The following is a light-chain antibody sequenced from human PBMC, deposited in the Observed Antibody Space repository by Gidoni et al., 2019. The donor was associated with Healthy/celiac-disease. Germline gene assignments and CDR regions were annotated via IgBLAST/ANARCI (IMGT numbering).Light chain of an antibody. CDR2: DAS. CDR1: QSVSSH. CDR3: QQRSNWPPL. V-gene: IGKV3-11*01. J-gene: IGKJ4*01. Sequence: EIVLTQSPATLSLSPGERATLSCRSSQSVSSHLAWYQQKPGQAPRLLIYDASNRATGIPPRFSGSGSGTDFTLTISSLEPEDFAVYYCQQRSNWPPLFGGGTKVEIK.